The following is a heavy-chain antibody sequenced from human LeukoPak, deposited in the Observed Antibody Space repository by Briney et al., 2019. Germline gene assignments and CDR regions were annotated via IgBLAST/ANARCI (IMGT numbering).Heavy chain of an antibody. D-gene: IGHD3-10*01. CDR2: TKRNSRGT. V-gene: IGHV1-2*02. CDR1: GYIFSDYG. J-gene: IGHJ3*02. Sequence: ASVTVSCKASGYIFSDYGIHWVRQAPGQGPEWMGWTKRNSRGTNYAQKFQGRVTMTRDTSISTAYMELSRLRSDDTAVYYCAREGVYYYGSGSYNQSDPDAFDIWGQGTMVTVSS. CDR3: AREGVYYYGSGSYNQSDPDAFDI.